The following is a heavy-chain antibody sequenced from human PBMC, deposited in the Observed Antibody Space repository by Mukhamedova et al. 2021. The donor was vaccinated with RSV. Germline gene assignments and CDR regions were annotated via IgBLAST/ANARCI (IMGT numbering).Heavy chain of an antibody. D-gene: IGHD3-22*01. Sequence: YADSVKGRFTISRDNSKNTLYLQMNSLRAEDTAVYYCARGGLGSGYYGKGYWGQGTLVTVSS. CDR3: ARGGLGSGYYGKGY. V-gene: IGHV3-23*01. J-gene: IGHJ4*02.